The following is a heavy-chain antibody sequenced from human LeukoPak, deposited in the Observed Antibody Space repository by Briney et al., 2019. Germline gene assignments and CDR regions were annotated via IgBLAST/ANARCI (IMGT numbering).Heavy chain of an antibody. V-gene: IGHV3-23*01. CDR3: TKDLSALQWAGDETTVTEGY. J-gene: IGHJ4*02. Sequence: PGGSLRLSCTASGFTFSSYAMNWVRQAPGKGLDWVSVITNGGTTYYADCVKGRFTISRDNSKSTLFLQMNSLRAEDTAIYYCTKDLSALQWAGDETTVTEGYWGQGTLVTVSS. D-gene: IGHD4-17*01. CDR2: ITNGGTT. CDR1: GFTFSSYA.